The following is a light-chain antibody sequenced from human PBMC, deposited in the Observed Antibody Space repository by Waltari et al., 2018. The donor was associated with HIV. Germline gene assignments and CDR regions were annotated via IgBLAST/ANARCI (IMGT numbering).Light chain of an antibody. CDR1: QDITGF. CDR3: QQYSAYPLT. J-gene: IGKJ4*01. Sequence: DVQMTQSPSSLSVSIGDRVIITCRASQDITGFLAWFQHRPGTAPKSLIYGTSTLQSGVPSSNFIGSGSGTEFILTITNLQPEGTGTYDCQQYSAYPLTFGGGTKVEI. V-gene: IGKV1-16*02. CDR2: GTS.